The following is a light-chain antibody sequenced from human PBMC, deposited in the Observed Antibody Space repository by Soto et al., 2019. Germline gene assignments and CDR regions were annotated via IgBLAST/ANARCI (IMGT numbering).Light chain of an antibody. CDR3: QQRSNWQIT. CDR2: DAS. V-gene: IGKV3-11*01. CDR1: QSVSTY. J-gene: IGKJ5*01. Sequence: TVLTQSPATLSLSPGESATLSRRASQSVSTYLAWYQQKPGQAPRLLIYDASNRVTGIPARFRGSGSGTDFTLTISSLEPDDFAVYYCQQRSNWQITFGQGTRLEIK.